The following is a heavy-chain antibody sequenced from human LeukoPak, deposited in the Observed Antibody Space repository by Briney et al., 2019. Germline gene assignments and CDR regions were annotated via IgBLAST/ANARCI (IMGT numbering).Heavy chain of an antibody. Sequence: EPGGSLRLSCAASGFTLSGSAIHWVRQASGKGLEWVGRIRSKANNYATAYAASVNGRFTISRDDSKNTAYLQMNSLKTEDTAIYYCTRLGSSGPYWGQGTLVTVSS. CDR2: IRSKANNYAT. CDR1: GFTLSGSA. D-gene: IGHD6-19*01. J-gene: IGHJ4*02. V-gene: IGHV3-73*01. CDR3: TRLGSSGPY.